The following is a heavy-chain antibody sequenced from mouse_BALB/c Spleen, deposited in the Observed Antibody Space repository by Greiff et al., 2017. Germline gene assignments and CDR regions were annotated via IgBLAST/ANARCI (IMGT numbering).Heavy chain of an antibody. J-gene: IGHJ2*01. CDR3: ARVYYGSSPHYFDY. CDR2: ISSGSSTI. Sequence: EVKVEESGGGLVQPGGSRKLSCAASGFTFSSFGMHWVRQAPEKGLEWVAYISSGSSTIYYADTVKGRFTISRDNPKNTLFLQMTSLRSEDTAMYYCARVYYGSSPHYFDYWGQGTTLRVSS. D-gene: IGHD1-1*01. V-gene: IGHV5-17*02. CDR1: GFTFSSFG.